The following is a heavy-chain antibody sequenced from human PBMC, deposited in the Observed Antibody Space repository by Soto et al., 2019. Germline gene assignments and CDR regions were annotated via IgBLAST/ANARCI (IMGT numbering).Heavy chain of an antibody. CDR3: ARRYGYYFDY. CDR1: GGSFSDYI. D-gene: IGHD3-9*01. CDR2: IYYSGST. Sequence: PSETLSLTCDVYGGSFSDYIWGWIRQPPGKGLEWIGTIYYSGSTYYNPSLKSRVTISVDTSKNQFSLKLSSVTAADTAVYYCARRYGYYFDYWGQGTLVTVSS. V-gene: IGHV4-34*01. J-gene: IGHJ4*02.